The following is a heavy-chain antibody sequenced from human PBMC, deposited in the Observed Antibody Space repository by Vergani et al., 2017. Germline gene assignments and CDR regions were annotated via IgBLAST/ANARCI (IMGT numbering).Heavy chain of an antibody. CDR3: YRGSAAADDY. Sequence: EVQLLESGGGLVQPGGSLRLSCAASGFTFSSYAMSWVRQAPGKGLEWVSAISGSGGSTYYADSVKGRFAISRDNSKNTLYLQMNSLRAEDTAVYYCYRGSAAADDYWGQGTLVTVSS. D-gene: IGHD6-13*01. V-gene: IGHV3-23*01. CDR1: GFTFSSYA. CDR2: ISGSGGST. J-gene: IGHJ4*02.